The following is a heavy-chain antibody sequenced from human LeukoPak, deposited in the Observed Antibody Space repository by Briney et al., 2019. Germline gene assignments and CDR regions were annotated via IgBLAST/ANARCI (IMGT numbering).Heavy chain of an antibody. V-gene: IGHV4-39*07. D-gene: IGHD2-15*01. Sequence: PSETLSLTCTVSGGSISSSSYYWGWIRQPPGKGLEWIGSIYYSGSTYYNPSLKSRVTISVDTSKNQFSLKLSSVTAADTALYYCARVRAVTATRVYYYMDVWGKGTTVTVSS. CDR1: GGSISSSSYY. J-gene: IGHJ6*03. CDR3: ARVRAVTATRVYYYMDV. CDR2: IYYSGST.